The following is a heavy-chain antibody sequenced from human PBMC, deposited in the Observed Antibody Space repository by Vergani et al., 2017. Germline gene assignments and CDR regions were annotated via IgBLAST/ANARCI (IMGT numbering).Heavy chain of an antibody. CDR2: ISCSGGST. CDR1: GFTFSTYA. D-gene: IGHD5-12*01. CDR3: AKATPQNSGYDYLYYYHAMDV. V-gene: IGHV3-23*01. J-gene: IGHJ6*02. Sequence: EVQLLESGGSLKQPGGSVRLSCAASGFTFSTYAMHWVRPAPGKGLEWVSGISCSGGSTYYAGSGKGRCTISRDSAKFTLYQHMNSLSAGDTAVYYFAKATPQNSGYDYLYYYHAMDVWGQGTTVTVSS.